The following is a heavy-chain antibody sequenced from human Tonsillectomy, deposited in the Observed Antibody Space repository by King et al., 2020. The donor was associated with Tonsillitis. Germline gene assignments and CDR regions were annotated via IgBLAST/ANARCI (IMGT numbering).Heavy chain of an antibody. CDR2: INPNSGGT. Sequence: QLVQSGAEVKKPGASVKVSCKASGYTFSGYYMHWVRQAPGQGLEWMGWINPNSGGTKYAQKFQGRVTMTRDTSISTAYMEVSRLRSDDTAVYYCARGIPAAATDYWGQGTLVTVSS. V-gene: IGHV1-2*02. D-gene: IGHD6-13*01. J-gene: IGHJ4*02. CDR1: GYTFSGYY. CDR3: ARGIPAAATDY.